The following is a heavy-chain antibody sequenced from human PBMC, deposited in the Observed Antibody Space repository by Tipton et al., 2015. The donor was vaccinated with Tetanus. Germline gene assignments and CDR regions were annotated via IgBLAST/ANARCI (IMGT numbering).Heavy chain of an antibody. CDR2: VNQSGST. V-gene: IGHV4-39*07. Sequence: TLSLTCTVSGGSISDKKYYWGWIRQPPGKGLEWIGEVNQSGSTKYNPSFNSRAAISVDPSKSQFSLRVRSVTAADTAVYYCARGRTMSGVVAPFDLWGQGTQVTVSS. D-gene: IGHD3-3*01. CDR1: GGSISDKKYY. J-gene: IGHJ4*02. CDR3: ARGRTMSGVVAPFDL.